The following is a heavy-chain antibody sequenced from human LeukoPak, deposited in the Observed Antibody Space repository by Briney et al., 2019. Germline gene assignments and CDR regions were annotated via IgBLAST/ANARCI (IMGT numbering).Heavy chain of an antibody. D-gene: IGHD4-17*01. CDR1: GFTFSSYA. J-gene: IGHJ4*02. Sequence: GGSLRLSCVASGFTFSSYAMHWVRQAPGKGLEWVAVISYDGSNKYYADSVKGRFTISRDNSKNTLYLQMNSLRAEDTAVYYCAREAGEDDYGDYGSNWGQGTLVTVSS. V-gene: IGHV3-30-3*01. CDR3: AREAGEDDYGDYGSN. CDR2: ISYDGSNK.